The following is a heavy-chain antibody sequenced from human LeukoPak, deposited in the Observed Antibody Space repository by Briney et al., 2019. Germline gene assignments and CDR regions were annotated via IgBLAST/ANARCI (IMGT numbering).Heavy chain of an antibody. CDR2: INHSGST. V-gene: IGHV4-34*01. CDR3: ARDTRGSGYDWGYYYMDV. J-gene: IGHJ6*03. Sequence: SETLSLTCAVYGGSFSGYYWSWIRQPPGEGLEWIGEINHSGSTNYNPSLKSRVTISVDTSKNQFSLKLSSVGAADTALYFCARDTRGSGYDWGYYYMDVWGKGTTVTVSS. CDR1: GGSFSGYY. D-gene: IGHD5-12*01.